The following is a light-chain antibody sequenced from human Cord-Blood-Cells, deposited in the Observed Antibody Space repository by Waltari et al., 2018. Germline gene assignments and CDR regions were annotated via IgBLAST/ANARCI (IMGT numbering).Light chain of an antibody. J-gene: IGLJ1*01. CDR1: NIGSKS. CDR3: QVWDSSSDHV. Sequence: SYVLTQPPSVSVAPGKTARITCGGNNIGSKSVNWYQQKPGQAPVLVIYYDSDRPSGIPERFSGSNSGNTATLTISRVEAGDEADYYCQVWDSSSDHVFGTGTKVTVL. V-gene: IGLV3-21*04. CDR2: YDS.